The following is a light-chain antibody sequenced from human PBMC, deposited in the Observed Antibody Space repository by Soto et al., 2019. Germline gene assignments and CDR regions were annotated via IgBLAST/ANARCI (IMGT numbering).Light chain of an antibody. CDR3: QQYDYLPRT. CDR2: DAS. Sequence: DIPMTQSPSSMSASVGDRVTITCQASQDISNNLHWYQVKPGKAPKLLIYDASNLETGVPSRFSGSGSGTDFTFTINSLEPEDVATFYCQQYDYLPRTFGQGTKLQVK. CDR1: QDISNN. J-gene: IGKJ2*01. V-gene: IGKV1-33*01.